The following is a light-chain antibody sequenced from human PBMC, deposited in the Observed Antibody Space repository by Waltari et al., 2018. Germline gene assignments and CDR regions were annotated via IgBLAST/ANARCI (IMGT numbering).Light chain of an antibody. Sequence: VLTQSPGSLSSSPGESATPSCRASQSLTKRYLAWYQQKPGQAPRLLINGASSRAAGIPDRLSGSGCWTDVTLTISSLEAEDFAVYYCQQYGSSVLYTFGQGTKLEIK. J-gene: IGKJ2*01. CDR2: GAS. CDR1: QSLTKRY. CDR3: QQYGSSVLYT. V-gene: IGKV3-20*01.